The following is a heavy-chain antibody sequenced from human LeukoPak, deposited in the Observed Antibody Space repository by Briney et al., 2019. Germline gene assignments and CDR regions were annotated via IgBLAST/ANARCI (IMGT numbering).Heavy chain of an antibody. Sequence: PGGSLRLSCAASGFTFDDYAMHWVRQAPGKGLEWVSLISWDGGRTYYAHSVKGRFTISRDNSKNSLYLQMNSLRAEDTAVYYCAKDKFDGSGSYYFDYWGQGTLVTVSS. CDR2: ISWDGGRT. D-gene: IGHD3-10*01. V-gene: IGHV3-43D*03. CDR3: AKDKFDGSGSYYFDY. CDR1: GFTFDDYA. J-gene: IGHJ4*02.